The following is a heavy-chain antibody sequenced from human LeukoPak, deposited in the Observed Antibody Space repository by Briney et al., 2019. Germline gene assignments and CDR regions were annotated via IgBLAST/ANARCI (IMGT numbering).Heavy chain of an antibody. CDR2: ISGPGTTI. D-gene: IGHD3-10*02. Sequence: PGGSLRLSCAASGFTFSDYYMTWFRQAPGKGLEWVSYISGPGTTISYADSVKGRFTISRDNAKNSLYLQMNSLRAEDTAVYYCAELGITMIGGVWGKGTTVTISS. CDR1: GFTFSDYY. V-gene: IGHV3-11*04. J-gene: IGHJ6*04. CDR3: AELGITMIGGV.